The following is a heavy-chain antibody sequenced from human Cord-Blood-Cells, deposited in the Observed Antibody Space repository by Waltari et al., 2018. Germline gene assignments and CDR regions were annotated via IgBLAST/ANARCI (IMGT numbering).Heavy chain of an antibody. CDR1: GYSFTSYD. J-gene: IGHJ4*02. CDR2: MNPNSGNT. Sequence: QVQLVQSGAEVKKPGASVNVSCKASGYSFTSYDINLVSQATGQGLEWMGWMNPNSGNTGDAQKFQGRVSMTRNTSISTAYMELSSLRSEDTAVYYCARAYCSSTSCYVDYWGQGTLVTVSS. D-gene: IGHD2-2*01. V-gene: IGHV1-8*01. CDR3: ARAYCSSTSCYVDY.